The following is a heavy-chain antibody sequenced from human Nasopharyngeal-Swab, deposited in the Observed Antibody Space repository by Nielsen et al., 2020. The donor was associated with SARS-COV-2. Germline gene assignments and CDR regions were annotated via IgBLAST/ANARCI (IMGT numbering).Heavy chain of an antibody. J-gene: IGHJ6*02. CDR1: GFTFNSHG. CDR3: ARDRYSGSYGWVYYYNGMDV. Sequence: GESLKISCAASGFTFNSHGMHWVRQAPGKGLEWVAVISFDGSKKYYADSVKGRFTISRDSSKNTLYLQMNSLRAEDTAVYYCARDRYSGSYGWVYYYNGMDVWGQGTTVTVSS. CDR2: ISFDGSKK. V-gene: IGHV3-30*03. D-gene: IGHD1-26*01.